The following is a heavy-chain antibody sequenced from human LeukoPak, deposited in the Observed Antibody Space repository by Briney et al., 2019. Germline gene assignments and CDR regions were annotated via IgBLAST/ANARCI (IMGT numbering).Heavy chain of an antibody. CDR2: INHSGST. D-gene: IGHD6-13*01. CDR1: GGSFSGYY. Sequence: SETLSLTCAVYGGSFSGYYWSWIRQPPGKGLEWIGEINHSGSTDYHPSLKSRVTISVDTSKHQFSLKLSSVTAADTAVYYCARQGQQRWFDPWGQGTLVTVSS. V-gene: IGHV4-34*01. CDR3: ARQGQQRWFDP. J-gene: IGHJ5*02.